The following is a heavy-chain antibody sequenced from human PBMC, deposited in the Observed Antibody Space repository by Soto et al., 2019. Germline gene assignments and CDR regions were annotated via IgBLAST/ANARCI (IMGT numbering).Heavy chain of an antibody. CDR3: APSRGRQQLFSYYYYGMDV. J-gene: IGHJ6*02. CDR1: GFTFSSYA. D-gene: IGHD6-13*01. Sequence: GGSLRLSCAASGFTFSSYAMSWVRQAPGKGLEWVSAISGSGGSTYYADSVKGRFTISRDNSKNTLYLQMNSLRAEDTAVYYCAPSRGRQQLFSYYYYGMDVWGQGTTVTVSS. CDR2: ISGSGGST. V-gene: IGHV3-23*01.